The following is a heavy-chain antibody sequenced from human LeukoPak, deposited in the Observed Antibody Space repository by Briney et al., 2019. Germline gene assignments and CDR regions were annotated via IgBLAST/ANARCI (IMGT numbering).Heavy chain of an antibody. D-gene: IGHD3-16*01. CDR3: GRAFPPLRTSSAGDL. Sequence: PGGSLRLSCSAFGFTFSDYDMNWVRQAPGKGLEWVSSISGRTSHIYYGESVKGRFTISRDNATNSLYLQMNSLGAEDTAVYYCGRAFPPLRTSSAGDLWGQGTLVTVSS. J-gene: IGHJ4*02. CDR2: ISGRTSHI. V-gene: IGHV3-21*01. CDR1: GFTFSDYD.